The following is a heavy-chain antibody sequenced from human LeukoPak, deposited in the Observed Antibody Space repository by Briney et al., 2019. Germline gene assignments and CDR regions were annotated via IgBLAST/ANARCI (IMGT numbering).Heavy chain of an antibody. J-gene: IGHJ4*02. V-gene: IGHV3-7*01. CDR3: ARYCSSTSCYIRGYY. CDR2: IKQDGSEK. Sequence: GGSLRLSCAASGFTFSNYRMNWVRQAPGRGLEWVANIKQDGSEKYYVDSVKGRFTISRDNAKNSLYLQMNSLRAEDTAVYYCARYCSSTSCYIRGYYWGQGTLVTVSS. D-gene: IGHD2-2*02. CDR1: GFTFSNYR.